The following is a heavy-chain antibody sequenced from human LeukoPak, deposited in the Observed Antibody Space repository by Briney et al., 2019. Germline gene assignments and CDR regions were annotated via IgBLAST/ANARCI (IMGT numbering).Heavy chain of an antibody. J-gene: IGHJ4*02. CDR1: GYTFTGYY. V-gene: IGHV1-2*02. CDR3: ARGSSGYYAYFDY. Sequence: ASVKVSCKASGYTFTGYYMHWVRQAPGQGLEWMGWIKPNSGGTNYAQKFQGRVTMTRDTSISTAYMELSRLRSDDTAVYYCARGSSGYYAYFDYWGQGTLVTVSS. CDR2: IKPNSGGT. D-gene: IGHD3-22*01.